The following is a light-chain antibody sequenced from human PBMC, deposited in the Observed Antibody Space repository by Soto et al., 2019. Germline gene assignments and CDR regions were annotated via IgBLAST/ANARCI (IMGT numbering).Light chain of an antibody. CDR1: SSDVANSNL. CDR3: CSYAGNYSPV. CDR2: EAS. Sequence: QSVLTQPASVSGSPGQSITISCTRTSSDVANSNLVSWYQQHPGKAPKFVIYEASKRPSGVSNRFSGSKSGNTASLTISGLQAEDEADYYCCSYAGNYSPVFGTGTKVTV. V-gene: IGLV2-23*01. J-gene: IGLJ1*01.